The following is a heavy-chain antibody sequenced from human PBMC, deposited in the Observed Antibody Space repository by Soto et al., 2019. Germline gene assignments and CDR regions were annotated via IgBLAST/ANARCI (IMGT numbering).Heavy chain of an antibody. Sequence: SETLSLTCTVSGGSISSYYWSWIRQPPGKGLEWIGYIYYSGSTNYNPSLKSRVTISVDTSKNQFSLKLSSVTAADTAVYYCARLRGGYDYLFDYWGQGTLVTVSS. D-gene: IGHD5-12*01. J-gene: IGHJ4*02. CDR3: ARLRGGYDYLFDY. CDR2: IYYSGST. V-gene: IGHV4-59*08. CDR1: GGSISSYY.